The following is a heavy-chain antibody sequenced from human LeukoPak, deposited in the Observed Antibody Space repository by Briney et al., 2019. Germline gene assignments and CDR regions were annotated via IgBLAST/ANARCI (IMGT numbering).Heavy chain of an antibody. J-gene: IGHJ4*02. CDR3: AREKGDYTYPRHFDY. Sequence: PSETLSLTCTVSGGSISSYYWSWIRQPPGKGLEWTGYIYYSGSTNYNPSLKSRVTISVDTSKNQFSLKLSSVTAADTAVYYCAREKGDYTYPRHFDYWGQGTLVTVSS. CDR2: IYYSGST. CDR1: GGSISSYY. V-gene: IGHV4-59*01. D-gene: IGHD4-17*01.